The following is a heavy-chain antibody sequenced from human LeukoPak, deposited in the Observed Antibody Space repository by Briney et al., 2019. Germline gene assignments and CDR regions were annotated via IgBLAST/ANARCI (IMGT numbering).Heavy chain of an antibody. V-gene: IGHV1-2*02. J-gene: IGHJ4*02. D-gene: IGHD4-17*01. Sequence: GASVKVSCKASGFTFTGYYIHWVRQAPGQGLEWMGWINLNSGGTNYAQNFQGRVTMTRDTSISTAYMDLSGLRSDDTAVYYCARDQATVTTPYFDYWGQGTLVTVSS. CDR2: INLNSGGT. CDR1: GFTFTGYY. CDR3: ARDQATVTTPYFDY.